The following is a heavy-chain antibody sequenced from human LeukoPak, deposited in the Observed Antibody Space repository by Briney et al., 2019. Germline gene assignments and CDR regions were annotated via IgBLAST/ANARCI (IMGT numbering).Heavy chain of an antibody. Sequence: PSETLSLTCTVSGVSISSYYWSWLRQPAGKELKWIGRIYTSGSTNYNPSLKSRVTISVDKSKNQFSLKLSSVTAADTAVYYCARAPTTVTTNFDYWGQGTLVTVSS. V-gene: IGHV4-4*07. J-gene: IGHJ4*02. CDR3: ARAPTTVTTNFDY. D-gene: IGHD4-17*01. CDR2: IYTSGST. CDR1: GVSISSYY.